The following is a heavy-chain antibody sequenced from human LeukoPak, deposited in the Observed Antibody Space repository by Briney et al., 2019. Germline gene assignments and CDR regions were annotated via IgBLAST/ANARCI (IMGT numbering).Heavy chain of an antibody. CDR3: ARDLIGGSSGYYDY. Sequence: TSETLSLTCTVSGGSISSSSYYWGWIRQPAGKGLEWIGRLYNTGSTNYNPSLKSRVTISVDTSKNQFSLRLSSVTAADTAVYYCARDLIGGSSGYYDYWGQGTLVTVSS. J-gene: IGHJ4*02. CDR1: GGSISSSSYY. CDR2: LYNTGST. D-gene: IGHD3-22*01. V-gene: IGHV4-61*02.